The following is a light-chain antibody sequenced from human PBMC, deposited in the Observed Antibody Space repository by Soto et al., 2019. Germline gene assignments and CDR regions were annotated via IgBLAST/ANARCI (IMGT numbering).Light chain of an antibody. CDR3: QTWVTGTHAV. J-gene: IGLJ7*01. V-gene: IGLV4-69*01. CDR2: INSDGSH. CDR1: SGLSNYA. Sequence: QSVLTQSPSASASLGASVKLTFTLSSGLSNYAVAWHQQHPEKGPRFLLKINSDGSHTKGDGIPDRFSGSASGAARYLTISSLQSEDEADYYCQTWVTGTHAVFGGGTQLTVL.